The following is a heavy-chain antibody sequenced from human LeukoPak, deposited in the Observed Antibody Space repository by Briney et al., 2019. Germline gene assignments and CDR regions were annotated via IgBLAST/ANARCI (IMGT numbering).Heavy chain of an antibody. D-gene: IGHD6-19*01. Sequence: PGGSLRLSCAASGFTLSRYAMSWVRQAPGKGLEWVSAIWGSGGSTCYADSVKGRFTISRDNSKNTLYLQMNSLRAEDTAVYYCAKDGKWLDASPYYFDYWGQGTLVTVSS. CDR1: GFTLSRYA. J-gene: IGHJ4*02. V-gene: IGHV3-23*01. CDR3: AKDGKWLDASPYYFDY. CDR2: IWGSGGST.